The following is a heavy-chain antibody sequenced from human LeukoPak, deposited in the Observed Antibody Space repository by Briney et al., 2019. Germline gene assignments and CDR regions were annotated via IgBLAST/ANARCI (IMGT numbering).Heavy chain of an antibody. V-gene: IGHV1-8*01. CDR3: ARGKGPRGRITIFGVVIYYYYYMDV. D-gene: IGHD3-3*01. CDR2: MNPNSGNT. CDR1: GYTFTSYD. J-gene: IGHJ6*03. Sequence: ASVTVSCKASGYTFTSYDINWVRQATGQGLEWMGWMNPNSGNTGYAQKFQGRVTMTRNTSISTAYMELSSLRSEDTAVYYRARGKGPRGRITIFGVVIYYYYYMDVWGKGTTVTVSS.